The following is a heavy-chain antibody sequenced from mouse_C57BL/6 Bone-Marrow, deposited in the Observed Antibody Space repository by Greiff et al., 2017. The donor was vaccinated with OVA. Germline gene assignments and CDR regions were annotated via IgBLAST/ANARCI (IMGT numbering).Heavy chain of an antibody. D-gene: IGHD1-1*01. J-gene: IGHJ3*01. Sequence: QVQLQQPGAELVKPGASVKLSCKASGYTFTSYWMHWVKQRPGQGLEWIGMIHPNSGSTNYNEKFKSKATLTVDKSSSTAYMQLSILTSEDSAVYYCARHYGSSLAYWGQGTLVTVSA. V-gene: IGHV1-64*01. CDR1: GYTFTSYW. CDR2: IHPNSGST. CDR3: ARHYGSSLAY.